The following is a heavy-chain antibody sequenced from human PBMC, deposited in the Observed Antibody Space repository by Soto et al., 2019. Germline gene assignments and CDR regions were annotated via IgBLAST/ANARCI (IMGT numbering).Heavy chain of an antibody. CDR2: IYYIGST. CDR1: GGSISSGDYY. V-gene: IGHV4-30-4*01. Sequence: QVQLQESGPGLVKPSQTLSLTCTVSGGSISSGDYYWSWIRQPPGKGLVWIGYIYYIGSTYYNPSLRFRVTISVDTSKNQLSLPLSSVTAADTAVYYCASRGTTTDCSGGSSYARGFDYWGQGTLVPVSS. CDR3: ASRGTTTDCSGGSSYARGFDY. D-gene: IGHD2-15*01. J-gene: IGHJ4*02.